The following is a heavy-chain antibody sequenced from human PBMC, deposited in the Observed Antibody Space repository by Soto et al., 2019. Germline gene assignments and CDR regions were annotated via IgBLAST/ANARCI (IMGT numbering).Heavy chain of an antibody. CDR3: ARDLPPVDY. CDR1: GYTFSSYF. Sequence: QVQLVQSGAEVTKPGASVKVSCKASGYTFSSYFISWVRQAPGQGLEWMGWISAYNGNTNNAKNLQGRVTMTTDTSSSTAYMELRSLRSADTAVYYGARDLPPVDYWGQGTLVTVSS. V-gene: IGHV1-18*01. J-gene: IGHJ4*02. CDR2: ISAYNGNT.